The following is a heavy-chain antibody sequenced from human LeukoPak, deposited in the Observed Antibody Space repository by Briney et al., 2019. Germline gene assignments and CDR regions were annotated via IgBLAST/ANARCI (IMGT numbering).Heavy chain of an antibody. J-gene: IGHJ4*02. CDR3: ARWEIRGTAHKLDY. V-gene: IGHV3-7*01. CDR2: INQDGSAK. D-gene: IGHD1-7*01. Sequence: GGSLRLSCVASGFTLSSHWMSWVRQAPGKGLEWVANINQDGSAKYFVDSVKGRFTISRDNAKNSMYLQMNSLRAEDTAVYYCARWEIRGTAHKLDYWGQGALVTVSS. CDR1: GFTLSSHW.